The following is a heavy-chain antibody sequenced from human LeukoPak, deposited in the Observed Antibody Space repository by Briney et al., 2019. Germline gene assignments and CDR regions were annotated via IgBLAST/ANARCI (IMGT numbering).Heavy chain of an antibody. CDR3: ARGFGIYCGGDCYPWYFDY. J-gene: IGHJ4*02. CDR1: GGSFSGYY. V-gene: IGHV4-34*01. Sequence: SETLSLTCAVYGGSFSGYYWSWIRQPPGKGMEWIGEINHSGSTNYNPSLKSRVTISVDTSKNQFSLKLSSVTAADTAVYYCARGFGIYCGGDCYPWYFDYWGQGTLVTVSS. CDR2: INHSGST. D-gene: IGHD2-21*02.